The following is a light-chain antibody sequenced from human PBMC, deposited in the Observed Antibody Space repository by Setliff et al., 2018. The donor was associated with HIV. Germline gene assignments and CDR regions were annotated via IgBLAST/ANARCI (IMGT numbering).Light chain of an antibody. CDR3: QTRGTATLV. Sequence: QPVLTQSPSASASLGASVKLTCTLSSGHSIYAIAWHQQQPEKGPRYLMKLNSDGSHNKGDGIPDRFSGSSSGAERYLTISSLQSEDEADYYCQTRGTATLVFGGGTKVPS. CDR2: LNSDGSH. J-gene: IGLJ2*01. V-gene: IGLV4-69*01. CDR1: SGHSIYA.